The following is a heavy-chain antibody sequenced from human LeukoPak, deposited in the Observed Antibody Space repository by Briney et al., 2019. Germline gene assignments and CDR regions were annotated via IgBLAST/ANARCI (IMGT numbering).Heavy chain of an antibody. V-gene: IGHV1-46*01. Sequence: ASVKVSCRASGYTFTSYYMHWVRQAPGQGLEWMGIINPSGGSPSYAQKFQGRVTMTRDMSTSTVYMELSSLRSEDTAVYYCAIAGYSSSWYDDYWGQGTLVTVSS. J-gene: IGHJ4*02. D-gene: IGHD6-13*01. CDR1: GYTFTSYY. CDR2: INPSGGSP. CDR3: AIAGYSSSWYDDY.